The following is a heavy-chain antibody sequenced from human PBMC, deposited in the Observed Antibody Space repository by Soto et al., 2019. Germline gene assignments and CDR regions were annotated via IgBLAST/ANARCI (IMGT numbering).Heavy chain of an antibody. CDR1: GFTFSSYG. D-gene: IGHD6-19*01. CDR2: IWYDESNI. Sequence: GGSLRLSCAASGFTFSSYGMHWVRQAPGKGLDWVAVIWYDESNIYCADSVKGRFTISRDNSKNTLFLQMNSLGAEDTAVYYCARDDIPGIAVAIYGMDVWGQGTTVTVSS. V-gene: IGHV3-33*01. CDR3: ARDDIPGIAVAIYGMDV. J-gene: IGHJ6*02.